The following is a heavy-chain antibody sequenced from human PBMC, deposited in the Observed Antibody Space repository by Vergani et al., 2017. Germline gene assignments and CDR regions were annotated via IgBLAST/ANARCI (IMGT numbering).Heavy chain of an antibody. V-gene: IGHV4-34*01. CDR2: INHSGST. CDR1: GGSFSGYY. J-gene: IGHJ3*02. CDR3: ARDGEEGIAAAGTAAFDI. D-gene: IGHD6-13*01. Sequence: QVQLQQWGAGLLKPSETLSLPCAVYGGSFSGYYWSWIRQPPGKGLEWIGEINHSGSTNYNPSLKSRVTISVDTSKNPFSLKLSAVTAADTAVYYCARDGEEGIAAAGTAAFDIWGQGTMVTVSS.